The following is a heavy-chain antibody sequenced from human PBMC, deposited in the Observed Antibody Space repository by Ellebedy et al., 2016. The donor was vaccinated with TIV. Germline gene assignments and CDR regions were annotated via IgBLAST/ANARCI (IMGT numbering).Heavy chain of an antibody. J-gene: IGHJ3*02. CDR1: GYSLTSYW. V-gene: IGHV5-51*01. D-gene: IGHD3-22*01. Sequence: GASLKISXKGSGYSLTSYWIGWVRQIPGKGLEWMGIIYPGDSDTRYSPSFQGQVTISADKSISTAYLQRSSLKASDTAMYYCASSTYYYDSSGYYSDAFDIWGQGTMVTVSS. CDR3: ASSTYYYDSSGYYSDAFDI. CDR2: IYPGDSDT.